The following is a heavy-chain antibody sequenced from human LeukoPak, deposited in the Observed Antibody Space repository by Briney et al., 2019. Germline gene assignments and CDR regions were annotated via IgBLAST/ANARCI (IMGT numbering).Heavy chain of an antibody. D-gene: IGHD3-9*01. CDR2: ISAYNGNT. V-gene: IGHV1-18*01. J-gene: IGHJ4*02. Sequence: ASVKVSCKASRYTFTNYGINWLRQAPGHGLEWMGWISAYNGNTNYAQKLQGRVTMTTDTSTSTAYMELRSLRSDDTAVYYCAAGINYDILTGYSNFDYWGQGTLVTVSS. CDR3: AAGINYDILTGYSNFDY. CDR1: RYTFTNYG.